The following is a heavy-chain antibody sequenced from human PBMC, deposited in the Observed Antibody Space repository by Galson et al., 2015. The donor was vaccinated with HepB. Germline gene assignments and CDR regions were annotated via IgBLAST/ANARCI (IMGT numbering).Heavy chain of an antibody. D-gene: IGHD3-3*01. J-gene: IGHJ4*02. CDR3: ARGRVGSGYYTQWVDY. CDR2: ISSSSAYI. Sequence: SLRLSCAASGFTFSSYSMNWVRQAPGKGLEWVSSISSSSAYIYAADSVKGRFTISRDNAKNSLYLQMNSLRAEDTAVYYCARGRVGSGYYTQWVDYWGQGTLVTVSS. CDR1: GFTFSSYS. V-gene: IGHV3-21*01.